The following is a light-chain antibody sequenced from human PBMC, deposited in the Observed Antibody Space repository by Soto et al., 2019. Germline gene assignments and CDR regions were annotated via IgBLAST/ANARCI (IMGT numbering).Light chain of an antibody. Sequence: QSALTQPASVSGSRGQSITISCTGTSSDVGGYNYVSWYQHHPGKAPKLLIYEVTNRPSGVSSRFSGSKSGNTDSLTVSGLQAEDEADYYCSSHTSTNTRVFGGGTKLTVL. CDR3: SSHTSTNTRV. V-gene: IGLV2-14*01. CDR2: EVT. CDR1: SSDVGGYNY. J-gene: IGLJ3*02.